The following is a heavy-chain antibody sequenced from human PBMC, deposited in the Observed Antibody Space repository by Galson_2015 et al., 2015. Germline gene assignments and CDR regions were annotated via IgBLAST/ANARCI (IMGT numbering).Heavy chain of an antibody. D-gene: IGHD6-6*01. V-gene: IGHV3-43D*04. CDR1: GLTFDDYA. CDR2: ISWDGGST. CDR3: AKDMWWGSSSSTLDY. J-gene: IGHJ4*01. Sequence: SLRLSCAASGLTFDDYAMHWVRQAPGKGLEWVSLISWDGGSTYYADSVEGRFTISRDNSKNSPYLQMNSLRAEDTALYYCAKDMWWGSSSSTLDYWG.